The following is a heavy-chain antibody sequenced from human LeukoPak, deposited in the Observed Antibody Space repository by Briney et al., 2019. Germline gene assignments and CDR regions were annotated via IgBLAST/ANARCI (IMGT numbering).Heavy chain of an antibody. CDR1: GFTFSSYG. J-gene: IGHJ4*02. V-gene: IGHV3-30*03. CDR2: ISYDGNTK. Sequence: GGSLRLSCAASGFTFSSYGMHWVRQAPGKGLEWVAIISYDGNTKYYAGSVEGRFTISRDNSKNTLYLQMNSLRAEDTAVYYCARYCSGRCPEYHFDYWGQGTLVTVSS. D-gene: IGHD2-15*01. CDR3: ARYCSGRCPEYHFDY.